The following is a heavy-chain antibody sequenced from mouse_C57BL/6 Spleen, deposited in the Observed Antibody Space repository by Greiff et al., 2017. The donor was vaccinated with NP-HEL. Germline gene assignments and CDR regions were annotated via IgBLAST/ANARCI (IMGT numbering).Heavy chain of an antibody. CDR2: ISSGSSTI. J-gene: IGHJ2*01. CDR3: ARGGYYSNYGFFDY. D-gene: IGHD2-5*01. CDR1: GFTFSDYG. V-gene: IGHV5-17*01. Sequence: EVMLVESGGGLVKPGGSLKLSCAASGFTFSDYGMHWVRQAPEKGLEWVAYISSGSSTIYYADTVKGRFTISRDNAKNTLFLQMTSLRSEDTAMYYCARGGYYSNYGFFDYWGQGTTLTVSS.